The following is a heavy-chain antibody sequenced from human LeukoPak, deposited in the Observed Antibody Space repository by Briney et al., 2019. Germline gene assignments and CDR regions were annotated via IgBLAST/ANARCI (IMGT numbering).Heavy chain of an antibody. J-gene: IGHJ3*01. CDR3: VRAGYCHGGRCYPGASDF. V-gene: IGHV1-3*01. CDR2: INPNSGGT. CDR1: GYTFTSYA. D-gene: IGHD2-15*01. Sequence: ASVKVSRKASGYTFTSYAMHWVRQAPGQRLEWMGWINPNSGGTNYAQKVQGRVTMTTDTSASTAYMELRSLRSDDTAVYYCVRAGYCHGGRCYPGASDFWGQGTLVTVSS.